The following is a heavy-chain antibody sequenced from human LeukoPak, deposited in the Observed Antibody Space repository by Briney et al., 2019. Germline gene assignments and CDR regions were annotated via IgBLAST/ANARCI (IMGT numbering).Heavy chain of an antibody. CDR2: ADPEDGET. J-gene: IGHJ4*02. V-gene: IGHV1-69-2*01. D-gene: IGHD1-26*01. Sequence: ASVKVSCKVSGYTFTDYYMHWVQQAPGKGLEWMGLADPEDGETIYAEKFQGRVTITADTSTDTAYMELSSLRSEDTAVYYCATAVHSSGSYYFDYWGQGTLVTVSS. CDR1: GYTFTDYY. CDR3: ATAVHSSGSYYFDY.